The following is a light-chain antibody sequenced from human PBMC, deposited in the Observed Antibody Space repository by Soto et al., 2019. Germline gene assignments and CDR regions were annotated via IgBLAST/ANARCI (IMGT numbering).Light chain of an antibody. CDR1: QGISSY. J-gene: IGKJ5*01. V-gene: IGKV1-9*01. Sequence: IQLTQSPSSLSASVGDRVTVTCRASQGISSYLAWYQQKPGKAPNLLIYAASTLRSGVPSRFSGSGSGTDFTLTISSRQPEDFATYYCQQLNAYPITVGQGTRLEIK. CDR3: QQLNAYPIT. CDR2: AAS.